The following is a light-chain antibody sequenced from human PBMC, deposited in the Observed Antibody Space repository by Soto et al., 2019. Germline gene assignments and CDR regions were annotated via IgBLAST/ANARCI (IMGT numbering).Light chain of an antibody. Sequence: SYELTQSPSASVAPGQTVTITCGGSSIGSKSVHWYQQKPGQAPVLVVYDDSDRRSGIPERFSGSNSGNTATLTITRVEAGDEADYHCQVWDTRSEHYVFGPGTKLTVL. V-gene: IGLV3-21*02. CDR1: SIGSKS. J-gene: IGLJ1*01. CDR3: QVWDTRSEHYV. CDR2: DDS.